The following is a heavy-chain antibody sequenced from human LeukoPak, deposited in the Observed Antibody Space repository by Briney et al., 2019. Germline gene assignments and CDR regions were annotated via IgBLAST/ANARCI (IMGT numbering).Heavy chain of an antibody. CDR1: GFSFRSYV. CDR3: ARDWGAYYHFFDY. V-gene: IGHV3-7*01. J-gene: IGHJ4*02. Sequence: GGPLRLSCAASGFSFRSYVMSWVRQTPGEGLECVGNIKQDGSERNYVDSVKGRFTISRDNAKKSLYLQMNSLRAEDTAVYYCARDWGAYYHFFDYWGQGTLVPVSS. CDR2: IKQDGSER. D-gene: IGHD3-22*01.